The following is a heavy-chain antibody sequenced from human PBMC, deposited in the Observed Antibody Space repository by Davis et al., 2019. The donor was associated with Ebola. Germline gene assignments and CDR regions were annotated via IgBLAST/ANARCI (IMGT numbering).Heavy chain of an antibody. D-gene: IGHD3/OR15-3a*01. J-gene: IGHJ4*02. CDR3: ARDHFFAFDF. V-gene: IGHV3-48*02. Sequence: PSETLSLTCAASGFVFSDFSMNWVRQAPGKGLEWITYITKGSDAIHYADSVKGRFTVSRDNAKNSVFLQMSSLRDEDSAVYYCARDHFFAFDFWSQGVHVSVSS. CDR1: GFVFSDFS. CDR2: ITKGSDAI.